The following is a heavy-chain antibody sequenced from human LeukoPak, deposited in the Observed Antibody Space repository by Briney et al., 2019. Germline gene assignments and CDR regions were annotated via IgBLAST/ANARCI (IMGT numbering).Heavy chain of an antibody. J-gene: IGHJ4*02. CDR2: MNPNSGNT. Sequence: ASVKVSCKASGYTFSNFDISWVRQATGQGLELMGWMNPNSGNTGYAGKFQGRIAMTRDTSINIAYMELSSLTSEDTAVYYCARNGGLADWWGQGTLVTVSS. CDR1: GYTFSNFD. V-gene: IGHV1-8*01. CDR3: ARNGGLADW. D-gene: IGHD2-8*01.